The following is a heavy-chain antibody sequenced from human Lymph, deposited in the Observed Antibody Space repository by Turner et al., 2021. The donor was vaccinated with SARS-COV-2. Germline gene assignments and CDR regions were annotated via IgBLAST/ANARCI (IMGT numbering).Heavy chain of an antibody. Sequence: HVQLVLSGAEVKKPGASVNVSCKASGYTFTNYGISWVRQDPGEGLDGMGWISGNNDNTNYAQKLQGRVTMTTDTSTSTAYMELRSLRSDDTAVYYCARSNFDWLFSPDWFDPWGQGTLVIVSS. CDR2: ISGNNDNT. V-gene: IGHV1-18*01. CDR1: GYTFTNYG. CDR3: ARSNFDWLFSPDWFDP. D-gene: IGHD3-9*01. J-gene: IGHJ5*02.